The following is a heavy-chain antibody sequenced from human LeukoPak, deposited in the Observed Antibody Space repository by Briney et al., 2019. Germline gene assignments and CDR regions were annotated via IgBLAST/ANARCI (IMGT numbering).Heavy chain of an antibody. D-gene: IGHD3-10*01. CDR1: GYTFTSYD. CDR2: MNPNSGTT. CDR3: ARANMVRGVGSFFDRNWFDP. J-gene: IGHJ5*02. Sequence: ASVKVSCKASGYTFTSYDIHWVRQATGQGLEWLGWMNPNSGTTAYAQKFQGRVTITADKSTSTAYMELSSLRSEDTAVYYCARANMVRGVGSFFDRNWFDPWGQGTLVTVSS. V-gene: IGHV1-8*03.